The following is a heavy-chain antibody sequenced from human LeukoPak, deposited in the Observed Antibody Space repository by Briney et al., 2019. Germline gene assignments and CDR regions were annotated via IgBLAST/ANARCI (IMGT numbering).Heavy chain of an antibody. D-gene: IGHD6-19*01. CDR1: GFTFSDNY. CDR2: ISSSGNTT. CDR3: ARDGGSAWFLDY. J-gene: IGHJ4*02. Sequence: GGSLRLSCAASGFTFSDNYMSWIRQAPGTGLEWVSYISSSGNTTYNADSVKGRFSITRDNAKNSLYLQMNSLRAEDTAVYYCARDGGSAWFLDYWGQGTLVTVSS. V-gene: IGHV3-11*04.